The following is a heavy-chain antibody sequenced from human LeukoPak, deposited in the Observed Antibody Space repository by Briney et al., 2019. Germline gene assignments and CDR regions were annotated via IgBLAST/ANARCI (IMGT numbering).Heavy chain of an antibody. CDR2: ISSSSSYI. J-gene: IGHJ4*02. CDR1: GFTFSSYS. Sequence: PGGSLRLSCAASGFTFSSYSMNWVRQAPGKGLEWVSSISSSSSYIYYADSVKGRFTISRDNARNSLYLQMNSLRAEDTAVYYCAREPKSGGYYDYWGQGTLVTVSS. V-gene: IGHV3-21*04. D-gene: IGHD1-26*01. CDR3: AREPKSGGYYDY.